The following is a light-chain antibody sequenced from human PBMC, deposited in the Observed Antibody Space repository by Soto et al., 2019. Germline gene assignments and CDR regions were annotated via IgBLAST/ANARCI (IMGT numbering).Light chain of an antibody. Sequence: QSALTQPASVSGSPGQSITISCTGTSSDVGNFNYVSWYQQHPGQAPKLILYEVSNRPSGVSDRFAGSKSGNTASLIISGLQPEDEANYFCCAYTARNSPWIFGGGTKVTVL. CDR2: EVS. J-gene: IGLJ2*01. V-gene: IGLV2-14*03. CDR3: CAYTARNSPWI. CDR1: SSDVGNFNY.